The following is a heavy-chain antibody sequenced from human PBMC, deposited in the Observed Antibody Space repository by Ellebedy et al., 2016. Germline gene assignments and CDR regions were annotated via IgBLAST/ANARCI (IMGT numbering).Heavy chain of an antibody. V-gene: IGHV3-23*01. J-gene: IGHJ4*02. Sequence: GESLKISCAASGFTFSSYSMNWVRQAPGKGLEWVSAISGSGGSTYYADSVKGRFTISRDNSKNTLYLQMNSLRAEDTAVYYCARVDSSGWYYFDYWGQGTLVTVSS. CDR3: ARVDSSGWYYFDY. D-gene: IGHD6-19*01. CDR1: GFTFSSYS. CDR2: ISGSGGST.